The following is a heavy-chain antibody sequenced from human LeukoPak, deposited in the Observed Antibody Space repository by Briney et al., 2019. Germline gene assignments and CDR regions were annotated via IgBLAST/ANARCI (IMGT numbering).Heavy chain of an antibody. CDR3: ARIMVGGTFDY. D-gene: IGHD1-26*01. CDR1: GGSISSGGYY. Sequence: PSETLSLTCTVSGGSISSGGYYWRWVRQHPGKGLEWIGYIYYSGSTYYNAPLKSRVTMSVDTSKNTFSLKVSSVTAADTAVYYCARIMVGGTFDYWGQGTLVTVSS. J-gene: IGHJ4*02. V-gene: IGHV4-31*03. CDR2: IYYSGST.